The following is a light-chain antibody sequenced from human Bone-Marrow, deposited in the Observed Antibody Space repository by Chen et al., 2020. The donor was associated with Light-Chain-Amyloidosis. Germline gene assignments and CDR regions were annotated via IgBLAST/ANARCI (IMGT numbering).Light chain of an antibody. J-gene: IGLJ2*01. V-gene: IGLV3-25*03. CDR1: DLPTKY. Sequence: SYVLTQPPSVSVAPGPPATITGSGDDLPTKYAYWYQQKPGQAPVLVIHRDTERPSGISERFSGSSSGTTATLTISGVQAEDEADYHCQSADSSGTYEVIFGGGTKLTVL. CDR2: RDT. CDR3: QSADSSGTYEVI.